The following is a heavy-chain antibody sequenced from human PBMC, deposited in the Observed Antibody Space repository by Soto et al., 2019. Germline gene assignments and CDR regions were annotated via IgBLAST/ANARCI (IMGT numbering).Heavy chain of an antibody. CDR2: IYYSGST. D-gene: IGHD1-26*01. J-gene: IGHJ4*02. V-gene: IGHV4-30-4*01. Sequence: PSETLSLTCTVSGGSISSGDYYWSWIRQPPGKGLEWIGYIYYSGSTYYNPSLKSRVTISVDTSKNQFSLKLSSVTAADTAVYYCAREGSGSSTRPNYFDYWGQGTLVTVSS. CDR1: GGSISSGDYY. CDR3: AREGSGSSTRPNYFDY.